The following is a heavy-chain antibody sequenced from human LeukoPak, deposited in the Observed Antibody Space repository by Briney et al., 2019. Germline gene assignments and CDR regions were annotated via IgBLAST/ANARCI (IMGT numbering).Heavy chain of an antibody. Sequence: MSSETLSLTCTVSGGSISSYYWSWIRQPAGKGLEWIGRIYTSGSTNYNPSLKSRVTMSVDTSKNQFSLKLSSVTAADTAVYYCARVRSEYDFWSGYQNYFYHMDVWGKGTTVTVSS. CDR2: IYTSGST. CDR3: ARVRSEYDFWSGYQNYFYHMDV. CDR1: GGSISSYY. J-gene: IGHJ6*03. D-gene: IGHD3-3*01. V-gene: IGHV4-4*07.